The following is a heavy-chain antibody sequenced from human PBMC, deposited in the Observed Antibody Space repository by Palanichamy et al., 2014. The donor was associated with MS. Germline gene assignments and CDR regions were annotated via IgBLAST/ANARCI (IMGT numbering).Heavy chain of an antibody. D-gene: IGHD2-21*01. V-gene: IGHV3-15*01. CDR2: IKSKTDGETT. Sequence: EVQVVESRGGLVXPGGSLRLSCEVSGFPFTNAYMTWVRQAPGKGLEWVGHIKSKTDGETTDYAAPVEARFTIFRDDSKNTLYLQMNSLKTEDTAVYYCVTDHLCSGDDCRDYWGQGTLVTVSS. J-gene: IGHJ4*02. CDR1: GFPFTNAY. CDR3: VTDHLCSGDDCRDY.